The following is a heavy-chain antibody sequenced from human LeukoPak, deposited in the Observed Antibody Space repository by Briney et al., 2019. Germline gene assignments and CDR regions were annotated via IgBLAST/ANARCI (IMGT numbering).Heavy chain of an antibody. CDR3: VGGYCSGGSCPGY. D-gene: IGHD2-15*01. Sequence: GGSLRLSCAASGFTFSDYSMNWVRQAPGKGLEWVSSISGSSSHRYYADSVKGRFTISRDNAKNSVYLQMNSLRVEDTAVYYCVGGYCSGGSCPGYWGQGTLVTVSS. CDR1: GFTFSDYS. V-gene: IGHV3-21*01. CDR2: ISGSSSHR. J-gene: IGHJ4*02.